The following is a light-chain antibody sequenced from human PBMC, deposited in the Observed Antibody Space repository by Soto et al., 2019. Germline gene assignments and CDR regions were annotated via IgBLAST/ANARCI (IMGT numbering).Light chain of an antibody. CDR2: GAS. CDR3: QQYGSSPT. J-gene: IGKJ3*01. CDR1: QSVSSSY. Sequence: EIVLTQSPGTLSLSPGERATLSCRASQSVSSSYLACYQQKPGQAPRLLIYGASSKATVLPDRFSGSGSGTVFTLTSSRLEPEAFAVYYCQQYGSSPTFGPGTKVDIK. V-gene: IGKV3-20*01.